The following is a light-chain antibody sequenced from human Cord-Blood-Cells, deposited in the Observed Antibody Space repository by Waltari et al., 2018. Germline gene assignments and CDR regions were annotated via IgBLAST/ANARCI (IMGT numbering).Light chain of an antibody. V-gene: IGLV3-21*03. Sequence: SYVLTQPPSVSVAPGKTARITCGGNNIGTKRVPWYQQKPGQGPVLVVYDDSDRPSGIPERFSGSNSGNTATLTISRVEAGDEADYYCQVWDSSSDHPEFGGGTKLTVL. CDR3: QVWDSSSDHPE. J-gene: IGLJ2*01. CDR2: DDS. CDR1: NIGTKR.